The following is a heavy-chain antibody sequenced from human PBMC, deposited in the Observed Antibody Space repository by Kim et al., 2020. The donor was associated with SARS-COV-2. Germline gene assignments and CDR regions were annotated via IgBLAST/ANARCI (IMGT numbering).Heavy chain of an antibody. V-gene: IGHV6-1*01. Sequence: YAVSVKSRITINPDTSKNQFSLQLNSVTPEDTAVYYCASEQAAGKGWVDYWGQRTLVTVSS. J-gene: IGHJ4*02. CDR3: ASEQAAGKGWVDY. D-gene: IGHD6-13*01.